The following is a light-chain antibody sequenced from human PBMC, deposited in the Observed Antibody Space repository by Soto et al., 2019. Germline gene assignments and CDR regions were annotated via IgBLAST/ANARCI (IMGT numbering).Light chain of an antibody. Sequence: QSVLTQPASVSGSPGQSITISCTGTSSDVGGYKYVSWYQQHPGKAPKVMIYEVSNRPSGVSNRFSGSKSGNTASLTISGLQAEDEADYYCSSYTSSSNIYVFGTGTQLTVL. CDR1: SSDVGGYKY. V-gene: IGLV2-14*01. CDR2: EVS. J-gene: IGLJ1*01. CDR3: SSYTSSSNIYV.